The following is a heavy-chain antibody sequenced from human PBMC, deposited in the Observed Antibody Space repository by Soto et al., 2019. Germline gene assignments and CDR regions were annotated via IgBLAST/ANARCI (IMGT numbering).Heavy chain of an antibody. CDR3: AKALPLLSNWNYELWDV. Sequence: GGSLRLSCAASGFTFSSYGMHWVRQAPGKGLEWVAVISYDGSNKYYADSVKGRFTISRDNSKNTPYLQMNSLRAEDTAVYYCAKALPLLSNWNYELWDVWGQGTTVTVSS. CDR2: ISYDGSNK. CDR1: GFTFSSYG. D-gene: IGHD1-7*01. V-gene: IGHV3-30*18. J-gene: IGHJ6*02.